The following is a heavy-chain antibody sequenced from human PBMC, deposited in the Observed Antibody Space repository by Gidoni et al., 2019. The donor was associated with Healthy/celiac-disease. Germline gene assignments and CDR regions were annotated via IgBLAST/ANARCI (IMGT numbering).Heavy chain of an antibody. J-gene: IGHJ6*02. CDR1: GGTFSSYA. D-gene: IGHD3-10*01. Sequence: QVQLVQSGAEVKKPGSSVKVFCKASGGTFSSYAISWVRQAPGQGLEWMGGIIPIFGTANYAQKFQGRVTITADKSTSTAYMELSSLRSEDTAVYYCARGKNGSGTYYYYGMDVWGQGTTVTVSS. CDR2: IIPIFGTA. V-gene: IGHV1-69*06. CDR3: ARGKNGSGTYYYYGMDV.